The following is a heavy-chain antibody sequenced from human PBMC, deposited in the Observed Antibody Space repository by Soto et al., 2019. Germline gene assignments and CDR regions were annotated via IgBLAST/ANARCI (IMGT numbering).Heavy chain of an antibody. CDR2: IWYVGTQK. V-gene: IGHV3-33*01. D-gene: IGHD4-17*01. CDR3: ARAGGTTVTGLWHFDS. Sequence: QVQLEESGGGVVQPGRSLRLSCEASGFTFNTYSMHWVRQPPGKGLEWLAAIWYVGTQKYYADSVKGRFIISSDNSKKMLYLEMNSLRAEDTAVYYCARAGGTTVTGLWHFDSWGQGTLVTVSS. CDR1: GFTFNTYS. J-gene: IGHJ4*02.